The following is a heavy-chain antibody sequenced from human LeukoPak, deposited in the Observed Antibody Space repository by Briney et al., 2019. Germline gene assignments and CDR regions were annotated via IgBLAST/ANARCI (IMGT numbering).Heavy chain of an antibody. Sequence: PSETLSLTCTVSGGSISSYYWSWIRQPPGKGLEWIGYIYYSGSTNYNPSLKGRVTISVDTSKNQFSLKLSSVTAADTAVYYCARDPGTAAGYFDYWGQGTLVTVSS. CDR3: ARDPGTAAGYFDY. V-gene: IGHV4-59*01. CDR2: IYYSGST. CDR1: GGSISSYY. J-gene: IGHJ4*02. D-gene: IGHD6-13*01.